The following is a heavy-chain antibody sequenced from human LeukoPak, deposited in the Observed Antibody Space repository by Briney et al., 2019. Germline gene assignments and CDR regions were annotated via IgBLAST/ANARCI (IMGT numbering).Heavy chain of an antibody. Sequence: GGSLRLSCAASGFTFSSYSMNWVRQAPGKGLEWVSSISSSSSYIYYADSVKGRFTISRDNAKNSLYLQMNSLRAEDTAVYYCARATDSGDTGNYWGQGTLVTVSS. J-gene: IGHJ4*02. CDR1: GFTFSSYS. D-gene: IGHD2-21*02. CDR3: ARATDSGDTGNY. V-gene: IGHV3-21*01. CDR2: ISSSSSYI.